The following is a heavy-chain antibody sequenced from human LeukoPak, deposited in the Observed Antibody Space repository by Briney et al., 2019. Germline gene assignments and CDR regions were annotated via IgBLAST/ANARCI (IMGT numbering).Heavy chain of an antibody. Sequence: GGSLRLSCAASGFTFSSYAMHWVRQAPGKGLEWVAVISYDGSNKYYADSVKGRFTISRDNSKNTLYLQMNSLRAEDTAVYYCAKEGITMIVEGIDYWGQGTLVTVSS. CDR1: GFTFSSYA. D-gene: IGHD3-22*01. V-gene: IGHV3-30-3*01. CDR3: AKEGITMIVEGIDY. CDR2: ISYDGSNK. J-gene: IGHJ4*02.